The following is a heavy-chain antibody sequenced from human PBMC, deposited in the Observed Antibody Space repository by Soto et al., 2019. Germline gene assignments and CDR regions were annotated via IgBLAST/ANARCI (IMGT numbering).Heavy chain of an antibody. Sequence: QVQLVQSGAEVKKPGSSVKVSCKASGGTFNSYAIIWVRQAPGQGLEWMGGIIPIFGTADYAQKFQGRVTITAVESTSTAYMELSSLRSEYTAVYYCASHYDSGGYYYRGLDHWGQGTLVTVSS. CDR1: GGTFNSYA. D-gene: IGHD3-22*01. CDR3: ASHYDSGGYYYRGLDH. V-gene: IGHV1-69*12. J-gene: IGHJ4*02. CDR2: IIPIFGTA.